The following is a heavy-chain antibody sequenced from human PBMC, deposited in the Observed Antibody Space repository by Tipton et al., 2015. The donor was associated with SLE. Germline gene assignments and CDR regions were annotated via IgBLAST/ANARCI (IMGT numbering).Heavy chain of an antibody. Sequence: TLSLTCTVSAGSISSTTYYWGWIRQPPGKGLEWIGSIYYSGSTYYNPSLKSRVTISVDTSKNQFSLKLSSVTAADTAVYYCARNRGWYNWYFDLWGRGTLVTVSS. J-gene: IGHJ2*01. D-gene: IGHD6-19*01. CDR3: ARNRGWYNWYFDL. CDR2: IYYSGST. V-gene: IGHV4-39*01. CDR1: AGSISSTTYY.